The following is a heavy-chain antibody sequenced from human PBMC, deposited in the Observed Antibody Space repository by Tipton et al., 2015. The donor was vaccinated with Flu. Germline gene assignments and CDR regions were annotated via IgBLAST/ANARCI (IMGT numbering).Heavy chain of an antibody. CDR2: IYSSGST. CDR1: GASISSRSYY. J-gene: IGHJ1*01. CDR3: AREKDSSGSEYFQH. D-gene: IGHD6-19*01. V-gene: IGHV4-39*07. Sequence: LRLSCTVSGASISSRSYYWGWIRQPPGKGLEWIGCIYSSGSTYYNPSLKSRVTISLDTSKNQFSLKLSSVTAADTAVYYSAREKDSSGSEYFQHWGQGTLVTVSS.